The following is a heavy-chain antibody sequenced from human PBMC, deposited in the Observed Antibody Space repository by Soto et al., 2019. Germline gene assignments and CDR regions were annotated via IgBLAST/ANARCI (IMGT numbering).Heavy chain of an antibody. V-gene: IGHV3-23*01. CDR2: ISGSGGST. Sequence: VGSLRLSCAASGFTFSSYAMSWVRQAPGKGLEWVSAISGSGGSTYYADSVKGRFTISRDNSKNTLYLQMNSLRAEDTAVYYCAKGLLSSSWCDPWGQGPMVTVYS. CDR1: GFTFSSYA. J-gene: IGHJ5*02. D-gene: IGHD3-10*01. CDR3: AKGLLSSSWCDP.